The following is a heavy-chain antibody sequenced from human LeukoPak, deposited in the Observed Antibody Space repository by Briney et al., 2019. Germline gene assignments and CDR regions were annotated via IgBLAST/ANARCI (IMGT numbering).Heavy chain of an antibody. V-gene: IGHV4-59*08. D-gene: IGHD3-22*01. CDR3: ARHGDSTMIVAENWFDP. CDR1: GGSISSYY. J-gene: IGHJ5*02. Sequence: PSETLSLTCTVSGGSISSYYWSWIRQPPGKGLEWIGYIYYSGSTNYNPSLKSRVTISVDTSKNQFSLKLSSVTAADTAVYYCARHGDSTMIVAENWFDPWGQGTLVTVSS. CDR2: IYYSGST.